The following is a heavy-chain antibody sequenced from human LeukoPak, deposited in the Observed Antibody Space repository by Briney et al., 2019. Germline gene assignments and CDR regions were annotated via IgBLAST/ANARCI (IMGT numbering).Heavy chain of an antibody. Sequence: GVSLRLSCAASGFIFDDYAMHWVRQVPGKGLEWISLLSWDGAYTYYADSVKGRFTISRDNTKNSLFLQMSNLRGEDTALYYCGEDIQPQYGAGIDLWGLGTLVTVSS. D-gene: IGHD3-10*01. CDR3: GEDIQPQYGAGIDL. J-gene: IGHJ5*02. V-gene: IGHV3-43D*03. CDR1: GFIFDDYA. CDR2: LSWDGAYT.